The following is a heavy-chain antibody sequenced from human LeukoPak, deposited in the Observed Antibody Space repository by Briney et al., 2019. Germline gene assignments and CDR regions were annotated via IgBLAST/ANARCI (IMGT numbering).Heavy chain of an antibody. CDR2: IIPIFGTA. Sequence: SVKVSCKASGGTFSSYAISWVRQAPGQGLEWMGGIIPIFGTANYAQKFQGRVMITADESTSTAYMELSSLRSEDTAVYYCARESLNYYDSSGMVKWGQGTLVTVSS. CDR1: GGTFSSYA. D-gene: IGHD3-22*01. V-gene: IGHV1-69*13. CDR3: ARESLNYYDSSGMVK. J-gene: IGHJ4*02.